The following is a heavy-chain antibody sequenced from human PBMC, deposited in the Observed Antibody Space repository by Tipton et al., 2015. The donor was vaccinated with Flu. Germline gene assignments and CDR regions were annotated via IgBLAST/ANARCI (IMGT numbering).Heavy chain of an antibody. CDR1: GGSISSYY. Sequence: TLSLNCTVSGGSISSYYWSWIRQPPGKGLEWIGYIYYSGSTNYNPSLKSRVTISVDTSKNQFSLKLSSVTAADTAVYYCARDRPNYYYYGMDVWGQGTTVTVSS. V-gene: IGHV4-59*01. CDR2: IYYSGST. J-gene: IGHJ6*02. CDR3: ARDRPNYYYYGMDV.